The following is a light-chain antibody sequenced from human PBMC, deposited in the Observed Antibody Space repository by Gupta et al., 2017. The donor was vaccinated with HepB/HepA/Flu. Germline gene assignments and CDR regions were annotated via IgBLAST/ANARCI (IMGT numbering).Light chain of an antibody. CDR2: AAS. CDR3: QQGDSTPYT. CDR1: QSISSY. Sequence: IQMTQSPSSLSASVGDRVTITCRASQSISSYLNWYQQKPGKAPKLLIYAASSLQSGVPSRFSGSGSGTDFTLTISMLQPEDFATYYCQQGDSTPYTFGRGTKLEIK. V-gene: IGKV1-39*01. J-gene: IGKJ2*01.